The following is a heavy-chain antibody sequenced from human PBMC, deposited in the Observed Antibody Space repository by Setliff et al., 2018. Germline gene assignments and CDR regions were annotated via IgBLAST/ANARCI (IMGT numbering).Heavy chain of an antibody. D-gene: IGHD7-27*01. Sequence: SETLSLTCNVSGGSISSYSYYWGWIRQPPGKGLEWIGNIYYTGITYYNPSLKSRVTISVDTSKNQFSLKLTSVTAADTAVYYCAKYPSKLPELGIYGRFDYWGQGTPGTVSS. CDR2: IYYTGIT. J-gene: IGHJ4*02. CDR1: GGSISSYSYY. V-gene: IGHV4-39*07. CDR3: AKYPSKLPELGIYGRFDY.